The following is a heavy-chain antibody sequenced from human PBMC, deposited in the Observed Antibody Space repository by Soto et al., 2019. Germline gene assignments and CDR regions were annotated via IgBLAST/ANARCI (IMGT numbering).Heavy chain of an antibody. CDR3: ARYDCSGGSCYSDYYYYGMDV. CDR2: IYSGGST. D-gene: IGHD2-15*01. J-gene: IGHJ6*02. V-gene: IGHV3-53*01. Sequence: GGSLRLSCAASGFTVSSNYMSWVRQAPGKGLEWVSVIYSGGSTYYADSVKGRFTISRDNCKNTLYLQMNSLRAEDTAVYHCARYDCSGGSCYSDYYYYGMDVWGQGTTVTVSS. CDR1: GFTVSSNY.